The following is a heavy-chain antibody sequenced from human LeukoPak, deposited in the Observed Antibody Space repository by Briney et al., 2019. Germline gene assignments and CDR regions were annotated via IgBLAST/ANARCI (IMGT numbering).Heavy chain of an antibody. D-gene: IGHD4-23*01. V-gene: IGHV5-51*01. CDR2: IYPGDSDT. J-gene: IGHJ4*02. Sequence: GESLKISCQGSGFIFTSYWITWVRQMPGKGLEWMGIIYPGDSDTKYSPSFQGQVTISADKSISTAYLQWSSLKASDTAMYYCARRSYGGKDFDYWGQGTLVTASS. CDR3: ARRSYGGKDFDY. CDR1: GFIFTSYW.